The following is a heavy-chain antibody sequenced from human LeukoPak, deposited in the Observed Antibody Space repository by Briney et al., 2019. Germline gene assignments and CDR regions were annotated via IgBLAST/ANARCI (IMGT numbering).Heavy chain of an antibody. CDR1: GYTFRTYG. D-gene: IGHD1-14*01. J-gene: IGHJ4*02. Sequence: ASVKVSCKASGYTFRTYGIYWVRQAPGQGLEYMGWIDTNTGNPTYAQGFTGRFVFSLDTSVSTAYLQISGLKIEDTAVYYCARENRGFYYWGQGTLVPVSS. CDR2: IDTNTGNP. CDR3: ARENRGFYY. V-gene: IGHV7-4-1*02.